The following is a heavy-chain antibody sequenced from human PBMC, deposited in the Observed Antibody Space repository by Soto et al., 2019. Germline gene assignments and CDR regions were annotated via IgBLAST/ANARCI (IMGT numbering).Heavy chain of an antibody. CDR2: IYYRGNT. J-gene: IGHJ4*02. V-gene: IGHV4-39*01. D-gene: IGHD4-17*01. CDR1: GGSISSGSSY. Sequence: QLQLQESGPGLVKASETLSLTCTVSGGSISSGSSYWGWIRQPPGKGLEWIGNIYYRGNTYYNPSLKSRVTISIDSSKTRFSLKLNSVTTADTAVYYCAAQDYGAKGYYFETWGQGTLVSVSS. CDR3: AAQDYGAKGYYFET.